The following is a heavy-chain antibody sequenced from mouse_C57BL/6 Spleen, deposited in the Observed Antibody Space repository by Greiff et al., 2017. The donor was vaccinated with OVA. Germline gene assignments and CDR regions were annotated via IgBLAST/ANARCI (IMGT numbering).Heavy chain of an antibody. J-gene: IGHJ1*03. CDR1: GYTFTDYN. V-gene: IGHV1-22*01. D-gene: IGHD1-1*01. CDR3: ARSGYGSSHWYFDV. Sequence: VQLQQSGPELVKPGASVKMSCKASGYTFTDYNMPWVKQSHGKSLEWIGYINPNNGGTSYNQKFKGKATLTVNKSSSTAYMELRSLTSEDSAVYYCARSGYGSSHWYFDVWGTGTTVTVSS. CDR2: INPNNGGT.